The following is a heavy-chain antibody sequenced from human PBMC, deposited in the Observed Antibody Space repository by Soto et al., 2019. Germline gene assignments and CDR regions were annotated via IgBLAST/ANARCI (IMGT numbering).Heavy chain of an antibody. Sequence: PGGSLRLSCAASGFTVSSNYMSWVRQAPGKGLEWVSVIYSGGSTYYAGSVKGRFTISRDNSKNTLYLQMNSLRAEDTAVYYCARDHPRVAAALSYYGMDVWGQGTTVTVSS. CDR2: IYSGGST. CDR1: GFTVSSNY. J-gene: IGHJ6*02. V-gene: IGHV3-53*01. CDR3: ARDHPRVAAALSYYGMDV. D-gene: IGHD6-13*01.